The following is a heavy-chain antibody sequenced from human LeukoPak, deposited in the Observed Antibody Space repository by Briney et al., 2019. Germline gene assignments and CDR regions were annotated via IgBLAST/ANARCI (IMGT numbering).Heavy chain of an antibody. CDR1: GFTFSSYA. V-gene: IGHV3-30-3*01. D-gene: IGHD5-18*01. CDR3: ARDSAAMVSFDY. J-gene: IGHJ4*02. Sequence: PGGSLRLSCAASGFTFSSYAMHWVRQAPGKGLEWVAVISYDGSNKYYADSVKGRFTFSRDNSKNTLYLQMNSLRAEDTAVYYCARDSAAMVSFDYWGQGTLVTVSS. CDR2: ISYDGSNK.